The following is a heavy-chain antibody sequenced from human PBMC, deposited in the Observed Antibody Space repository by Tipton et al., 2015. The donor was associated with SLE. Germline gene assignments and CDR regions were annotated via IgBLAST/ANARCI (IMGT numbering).Heavy chain of an antibody. CDR2: ISYDGSNK. D-gene: IGHD3-16*02. Sequence: SLRLSCAASGFTFSSYGMHWVRQAPGKGLEWVAVISYDGSNKYYADSVKGRFTISRDNSKNTLYLQMNSLRAEDTAVYYCASTIYDYVWGSYRSWGQGTLVTVSS. CDR3: ASTIYDYVWGSYRS. V-gene: IGHV3-30*03. CDR1: GFTFSSYG. J-gene: IGHJ4*02.